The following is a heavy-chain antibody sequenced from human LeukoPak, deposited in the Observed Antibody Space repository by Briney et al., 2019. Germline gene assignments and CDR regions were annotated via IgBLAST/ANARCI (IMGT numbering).Heavy chain of an antibody. Sequence: GGALKISCKGSGYSFTSYWIGWVRQVPGKGLEWMGIIYPGDSDTRYSPSFQGQVTISADKSISTAYLQWSSLKASDTAMYYCARPRYYDSSGYYPPDYWGQGTLVTVSS. J-gene: IGHJ4*02. V-gene: IGHV5-51*01. D-gene: IGHD3-22*01. CDR1: GYSFTSYW. CDR3: ARPRYYDSSGYYPPDY. CDR2: IYPGDSDT.